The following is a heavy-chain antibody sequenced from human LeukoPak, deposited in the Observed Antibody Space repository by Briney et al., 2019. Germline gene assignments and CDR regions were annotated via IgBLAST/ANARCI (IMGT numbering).Heavy chain of an antibody. D-gene: IGHD3-16*01. CDR3: ARVAGGDLRYYFDY. Sequence: HPGGSLRLSCAASGFTFSSYGMHWVRQAPGKGLEWVAVISYDGSNKYYADSVKGRFTISRDNAKNSLYLQMNSLRAEDTAVYYCARVAGGDLRYYFDYWGQGTLVTVSS. V-gene: IGHV3-30*03. CDR1: GFTFSSYG. CDR2: ISYDGSNK. J-gene: IGHJ4*02.